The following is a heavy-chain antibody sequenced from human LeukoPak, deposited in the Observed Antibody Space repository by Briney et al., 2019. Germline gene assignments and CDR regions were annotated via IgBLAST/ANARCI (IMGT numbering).Heavy chain of an antibody. V-gene: IGHV3-7*01. Sequence: PGGSLRLSCAASGFSFSTYWMSWVRQAPGKGLEWVANIKQDGSEKHYVDSAKGRFTISRDNAKNSLYLQMNSLRAEDTAVYYCATDLGSSRPNFWGQGILVTVSS. CDR1: GFSFSTYW. J-gene: IGHJ4*02. CDR2: IKQDGSEK. CDR3: ATDLGSSRPNF. D-gene: IGHD6-13*01.